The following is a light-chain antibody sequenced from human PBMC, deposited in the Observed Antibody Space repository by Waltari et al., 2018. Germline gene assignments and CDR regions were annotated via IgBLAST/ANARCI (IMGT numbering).Light chain of an antibody. CDR2: DAS. CDR1: QDISNY. J-gene: IGKJ5*01. Sequence: DIQMTQSPSSLSASVGDRVTITCQASQDISNYLNWYQQKPGKAPKLLIYDASNLEKGVPSRFSGSGSGTDFTFTISSLQPEDIATYYCQQYDNLPPVFGQGTRLEIK. CDR3: QQYDNLPPV. V-gene: IGKV1-33*01.